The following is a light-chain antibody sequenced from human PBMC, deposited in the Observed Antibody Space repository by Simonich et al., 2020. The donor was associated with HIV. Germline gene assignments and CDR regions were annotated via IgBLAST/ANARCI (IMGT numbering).Light chain of an antibody. CDR1: QSISNY. CDR3: QQYNSYPWT. CDR2: KAS. Sequence: DIQMTQSPSSLSASVGDRVTITCRASQSISNYLNWYQQKPGKVPKLLIYKASSLESGVPSRFSGSGSGTEFTLTISSLQPDDFATYYCQQYNSYPWTFGQGTKVEIK. J-gene: IGKJ1*01. V-gene: IGKV1-5*03.